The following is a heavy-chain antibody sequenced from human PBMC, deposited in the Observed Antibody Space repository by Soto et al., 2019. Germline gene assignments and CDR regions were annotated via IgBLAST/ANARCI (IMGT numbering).Heavy chain of an antibody. CDR1: GGYISNYY. J-gene: IGHJ6*03. CDR2: VYYSGST. Sequence: SETLSLTCTVSGGYISNYYWSWVRQHPGKGLEWIGYVYYSGSTNYNPSLKSRDTISVDTSKNQFSLKLTSVTAADTAMYYCARGGRSAYYYYMGVWGKGTTVTVSS. V-gene: IGHV4-59*01. CDR3: ARGGRSAYYYYMGV.